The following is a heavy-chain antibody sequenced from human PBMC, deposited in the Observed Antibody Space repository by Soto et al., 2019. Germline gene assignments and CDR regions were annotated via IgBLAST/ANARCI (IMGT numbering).Heavy chain of an antibody. CDR1: GASMNTYF. Sequence: QVQLQESGPGLVKPSETLSLTCSVSGASMNTYFWSWIRQPAGEGLEWIGRVYTSGTTKYNPSLKSRVSMSVDPSKKQVSLKASSLTGADTGLYYCARDEPDTGEGFDICGQGTMVTVSS. J-gene: IGHJ3*02. D-gene: IGHD3-10*01. V-gene: IGHV4-4*07. CDR3: ARDEPDTGEGFDI. CDR2: VYTSGTT.